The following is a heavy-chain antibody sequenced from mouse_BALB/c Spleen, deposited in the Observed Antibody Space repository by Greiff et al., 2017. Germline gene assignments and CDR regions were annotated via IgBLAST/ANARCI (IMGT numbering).Heavy chain of an antibody. D-gene: IGHD2-4*01. J-gene: IGHJ3*01. Sequence: EVKLQESGGGLVQPGGSLNLSCAASGFDFSRYWMSWARQAPGKGQEWIGEINPGSSTINYTPSLKDKFIISRDNAKNTLYLQMSKVRSEDTALYDCARGWMITPFAYWGQGTLVTVSA. V-gene: IGHV4-2*02. CDR3: ARGWMITPFAY. CDR2: INPGSSTI. CDR1: GFDFSRYW.